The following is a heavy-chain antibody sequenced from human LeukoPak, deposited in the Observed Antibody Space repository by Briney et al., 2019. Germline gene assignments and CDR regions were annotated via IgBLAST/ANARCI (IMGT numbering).Heavy chain of an antibody. V-gene: IGHV3-53*01. CDR1: GFTVSSNY. CDR2: IYSAGST. D-gene: IGHD3-22*01. Sequence: GGSLRLSCAASGFTVSSNYMTWVRQAPGKGLEWVSVIYSAGSTYYADSVKGRFTISRDNSKNTLYLQMNSLRAEDTAVYYCARGTSSGYFQLYFDYWGQGTLVTVSS. J-gene: IGHJ4*02. CDR3: ARGTSSGYFQLYFDY.